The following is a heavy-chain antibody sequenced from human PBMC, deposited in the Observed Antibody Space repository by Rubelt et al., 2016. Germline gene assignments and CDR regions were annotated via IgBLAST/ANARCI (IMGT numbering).Heavy chain of an antibody. J-gene: IGHJ4*02. V-gene: IGHV3-33*01. CDR3: ARRGGLTALFDY. CDR2: DGSNK. D-gene: IGHD4/OR15-4a*01. Sequence: DGSNKYYADSVKGRFTISRDNSKNTLYLQMNSLRAEDTAVYYCARRGGLTALFDYWGQGTLVTVSS.